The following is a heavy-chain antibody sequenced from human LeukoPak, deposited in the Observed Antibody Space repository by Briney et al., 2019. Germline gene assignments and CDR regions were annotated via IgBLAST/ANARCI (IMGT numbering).Heavy chain of an antibody. CDR2: ISRSSSTI. CDR1: GFTFSSHS. Sequence: PGGSLRLSCAASGFTFSSHSMNWVRQAPGKGLEWVSYISRSSSTIYYADSVKGRFTISRDNSKNTLYLHMNSLRAEDTAVYYCAKGGGAAATHLLDYWGQGTLVTVSS. J-gene: IGHJ4*02. CDR3: AKGGGAAATHLLDY. D-gene: IGHD6-13*01. V-gene: IGHV3-48*01.